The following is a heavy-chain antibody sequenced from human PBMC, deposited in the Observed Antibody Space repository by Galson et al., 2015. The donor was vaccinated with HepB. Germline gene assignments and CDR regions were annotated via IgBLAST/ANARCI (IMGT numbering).Heavy chain of an antibody. CDR3: ARDPVSSYSSSRYDY. J-gene: IGHJ4*02. CDR2: IPYAGSNK. D-gene: IGHD6-13*01. CDR1: GFTVSNYA. V-gene: IGHV3-30*04. Sequence: SLRLSCAASGFTVSNYAMHWVRQAPGKGLEWVAVIPYAGSNKNYADSVKGRFTISRDNPKNTVYLQMTSLRAEDTAVYYCARDPVSSYSSSRYDYWGQGTLVTVSS.